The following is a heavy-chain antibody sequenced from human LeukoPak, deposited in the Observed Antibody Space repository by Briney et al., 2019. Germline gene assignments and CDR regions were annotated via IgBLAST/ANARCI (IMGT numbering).Heavy chain of an antibody. D-gene: IGHD2-2*01. CDR3: ARDGVGTRCYDWWACLSNY. CDR1: GFTFSIYW. Sequence: GGSLRLSCAASGFTFSIYWMSWVRQAPGKGLEWVANIKQDGSEKYYVDSVRGRFTISRDNAKNSLYLQMNSLRAEDTAVYYCARDGVGTRCYDWWACLSNYWGQGTLVTVSS. V-gene: IGHV3-7*01. J-gene: IGHJ4*02. CDR2: IKQDGSEK.